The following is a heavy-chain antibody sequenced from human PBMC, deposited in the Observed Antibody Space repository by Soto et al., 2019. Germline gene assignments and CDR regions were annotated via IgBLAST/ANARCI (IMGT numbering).Heavy chain of an antibody. CDR2: INPNSGGT. Sequence: ASVKVSCKASGYTFTGYYMHWVRQAPGQGLEWMGWINPNSGGTNYAQKFQGWVTMTRDTSISTAYMELSRLRSDDTAVYYCARSLSVAGESEAFDIWGQGTMVTVSS. J-gene: IGHJ3*02. CDR3: ARSLSVAGESEAFDI. D-gene: IGHD2-15*01. V-gene: IGHV1-2*04. CDR1: GYTFTGYY.